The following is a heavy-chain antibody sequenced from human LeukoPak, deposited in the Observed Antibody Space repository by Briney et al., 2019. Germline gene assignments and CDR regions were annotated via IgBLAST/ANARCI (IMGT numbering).Heavy chain of an antibody. V-gene: IGHV5-51*01. CDR2: IYPGDSDT. CDR1: GYSFSSYW. D-gene: IGHD6-6*01. Sequence: GESLKIPCKGSGYSFSSYWIGWVRQMPGKGLEWMVIIYPGDSDTRYSSSFQGQVTISGDKSISTAYLQWSSLKASDTAMYYCAMQGYSSSSRFDYWGQGTLVTVSS. J-gene: IGHJ4*02. CDR3: AMQGYSSSSRFDY.